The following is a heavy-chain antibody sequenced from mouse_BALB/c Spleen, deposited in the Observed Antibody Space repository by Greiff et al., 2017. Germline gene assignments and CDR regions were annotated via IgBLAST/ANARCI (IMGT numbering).Heavy chain of an antibody. D-gene: IGHD2-1*01. CDR3: ARHQGYGNFYYYAMDY. CDR1: GFAFSSYD. Sequence: EVHLVESGGGLVKPGGSLKLSCAASGFAFSSYDMSWVRQTPEKRLEWVAYISSGGGSTYYPDTVKGRFTISRDNAKNTLYLQMSSLKSEDTAMYYCARHQGYGNFYYYAMDYWGQGTSVTVSS. V-gene: IGHV5-12-1*01. CDR2: ISSGGGST. J-gene: IGHJ4*01.